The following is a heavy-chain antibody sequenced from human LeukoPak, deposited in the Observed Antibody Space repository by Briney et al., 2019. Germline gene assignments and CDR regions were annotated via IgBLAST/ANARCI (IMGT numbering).Heavy chain of an antibody. V-gene: IGHV3-23*01. CDR1: GFTFSSYA. Sequence: PGGSLRLSCAASGFTFSSYAMSWVRQAPGKGLEWVSAISGSGGSTYYADSVKGRFTISRDNSKNTLYLQMNSLRAEDTAVHYCAKGRGKAVAGTSFSYWGQGTLVTVSS. J-gene: IGHJ4*02. D-gene: IGHD6-19*01. CDR3: AKGRGKAVAGTSFSY. CDR2: ISGSGGST.